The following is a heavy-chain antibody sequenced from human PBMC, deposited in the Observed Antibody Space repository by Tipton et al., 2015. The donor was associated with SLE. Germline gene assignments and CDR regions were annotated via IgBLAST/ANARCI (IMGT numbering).Heavy chain of an antibody. J-gene: IGHJ3*02. CDR3: AKAGAYYYDSSGYLSAHAFDI. V-gene: IGHV3-23*01. D-gene: IGHD3-22*01. CDR1: GFTFSSYA. Sequence: GSLRLSCAASGFTFSSYAMSWVRQAPGKGLEWVSAISGSGGSTYYADSVKGRFTISRDNSKNTLYLQMNSLRAEDTAVYYCAKAGAYYYDSSGYLSAHAFDIWGQGTMVTVSS. CDR2: ISGSGGST.